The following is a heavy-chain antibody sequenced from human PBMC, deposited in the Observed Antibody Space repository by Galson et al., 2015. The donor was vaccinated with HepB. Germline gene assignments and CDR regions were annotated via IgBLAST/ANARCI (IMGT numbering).Heavy chain of an antibody. Sequence: SLRLSCAASGFSFRSHTMHWVRQAPGKGLERVALLSRDGRTPYYSDSVRGRFTISRDNSKNTLDLHMSSLRPEDTALYYCVRERNVVVYYFDHWGLGTLVTVSS. D-gene: IGHD2-15*01. CDR3: VRERNVVVYYFDH. CDR2: LSRDGRTP. V-gene: IGHV3-30*04. CDR1: GFSFRSHT. J-gene: IGHJ4*02.